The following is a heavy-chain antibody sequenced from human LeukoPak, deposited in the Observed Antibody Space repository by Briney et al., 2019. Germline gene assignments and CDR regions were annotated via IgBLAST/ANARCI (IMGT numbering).Heavy chain of an antibody. CDR2: IYHSGSP. Sequence: NPSGTLSLTCAVSGVSISSNNWWGWVRQPPGKGLEWIGEIYHSGSPNYNPSLKSRVTISVDKSRNHFSLKLSSVTAADTAVYYCARGGSSWYEGFGYWGQGTLVTVSS. CDR3: ARGGSSWYEGFGY. J-gene: IGHJ4*02. D-gene: IGHD6-13*01. V-gene: IGHV4-4*02. CDR1: GVSISSNNW.